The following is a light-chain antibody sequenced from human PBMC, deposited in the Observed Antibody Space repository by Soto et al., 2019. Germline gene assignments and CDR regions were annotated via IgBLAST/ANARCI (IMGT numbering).Light chain of an antibody. CDR3: KQRRNLPCT. V-gene: IGKV3-11*01. J-gene: IGKJ3*01. CDR1: QSLFSY. CDR2: DAS. Sequence: EIVLTQSPATLSLSPGERATLSGRASQSLFSYLAWFQQKPGQAPRLFIYDASNRATGIPARFSGSGSGTDFTLNITSLETEDFAIYYCKQRRNLPCTFGPGTKVDIK.